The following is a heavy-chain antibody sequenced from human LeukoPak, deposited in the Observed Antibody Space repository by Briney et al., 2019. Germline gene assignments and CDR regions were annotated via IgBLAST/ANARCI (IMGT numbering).Heavy chain of an antibody. D-gene: IGHD3-22*01. CDR2: ISGSGGST. V-gene: IGHV3-23*01. CDR1: GFTFSSYA. CDR3: ARTDYYYDSSGLTTFGAFDI. J-gene: IGHJ3*02. Sequence: GGSLRLSCAASGFTFSSYAMSWVRQAPGKGLEWVSAISGSGGSTYYADSVKGRFTISRDNSKNTLYLQMNSLRAEDTAVYYCARTDYYYDSSGLTTFGAFDIWGQGTMVTVSS.